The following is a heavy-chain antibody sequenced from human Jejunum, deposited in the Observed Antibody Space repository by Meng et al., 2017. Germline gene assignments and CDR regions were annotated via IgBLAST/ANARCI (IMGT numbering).Heavy chain of an antibody. CDR2: ISDSGTT. D-gene: IGHD5-24*01. V-gene: IGHV4-61*03. Sequence: QVQLQQAGPGLVRPSETLLPTCSVAGGSVSSGFYYWRWIRQPPGKGLEWIGYISDSGTTNYTPSIKSRVTMLVATSKNHFSLKLTSVTAADTAVYFCARDSETYPTYFDYWGQGTLVTVSS. CDR3: ARDSETYPTYFDY. CDR1: GGSVSSGFYY. J-gene: IGHJ4*02.